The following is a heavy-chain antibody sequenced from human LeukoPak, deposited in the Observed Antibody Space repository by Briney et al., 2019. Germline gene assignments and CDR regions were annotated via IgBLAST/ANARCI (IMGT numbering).Heavy chain of an antibody. V-gene: IGHV1-2*02. J-gene: IGHJ5*02. CDR3: ARDRGIVVIPTAIPNWFDP. D-gene: IGHD2-2*02. CDR2: INPNSGGT. Sequence: ASVKVSCKASGYTFTDYYIHWVRQAPGQGLEWMGWINPNSGGTNSAQKFQGRVTMTRDTSISTAYMELNRLRSDDTAVYYCARDRGIVVIPTAIPNWFDPWGQGTLVTVSS. CDR1: GYTFTDYY.